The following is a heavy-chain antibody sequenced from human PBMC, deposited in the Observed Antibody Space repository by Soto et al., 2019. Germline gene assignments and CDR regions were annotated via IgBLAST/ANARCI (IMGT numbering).Heavy chain of an antibody. CDR2: ISYDGSNK. D-gene: IGHD6-19*01. Sequence: QVQLVESGGGVVQPGRSLRLSCAASGFTFSSYGMHWVRQAPGKGLEWVAVISYDGSNKYYADSVKGRFTISRDNSKNTLYLQMNSLRAEDTAVYYCAKALASGWYVRGHYYYGMDVWGQGTTVTVSS. CDR1: GFTFSSYG. J-gene: IGHJ6*02. V-gene: IGHV3-30*18. CDR3: AKALASGWYVRGHYYYGMDV.